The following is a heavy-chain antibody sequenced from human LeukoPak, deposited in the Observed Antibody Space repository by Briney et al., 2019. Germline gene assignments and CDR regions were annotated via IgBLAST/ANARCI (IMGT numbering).Heavy chain of an antibody. Sequence: PGGSLRLSCAASGFTFSNYGMHWVRQAPGKGLEWVAVIWYDGNNKYYADSVKGRFTISRDNSKNTLYLQMNSLRAEDTAVYYCAKASFFDYWGQGTLVTVSS. CDR1: GFTFSNYG. D-gene: IGHD3-10*01. CDR2: IWYDGNNK. V-gene: IGHV3-33*06. CDR3: AKASFFDY. J-gene: IGHJ4*02.